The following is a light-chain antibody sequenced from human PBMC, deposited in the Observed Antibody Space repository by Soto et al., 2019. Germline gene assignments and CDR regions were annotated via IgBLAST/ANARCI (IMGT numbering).Light chain of an antibody. CDR3: QQYNNWPLWT. CDR1: QSVNSK. J-gene: IGKJ1*01. CDR2: GAY. V-gene: IGKV3-15*01. Sequence: EIVMTQSPDTLSVSPGERATLSCRASQSVNSKLAWYQRKPGQAPRLLIYGAYTRATDIPARFSGSGSGTEFTLTISSLQSEDFAVYFCQQYNNWPLWTFGQGTKVEIK.